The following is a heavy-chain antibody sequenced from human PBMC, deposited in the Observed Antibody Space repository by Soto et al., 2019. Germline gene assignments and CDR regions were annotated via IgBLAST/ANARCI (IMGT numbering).Heavy chain of an antibody. CDR1: GGSISSGDYY. V-gene: IGHV4-30-4*01. Sequence: SPSLTCTVSGGSISSGDYYWSWIRQPPGKGLEWIGYIYYSGSTYYNPSLKSRVTISVDTSKNQFSLKLSSVTAADTAVYYCARVHLRDGYDDFVYWGQGTLVTVSS. D-gene: IGHD5-12*01. CDR3: ARVHLRDGYDDFVY. CDR2: IYYSGST. J-gene: IGHJ4*02.